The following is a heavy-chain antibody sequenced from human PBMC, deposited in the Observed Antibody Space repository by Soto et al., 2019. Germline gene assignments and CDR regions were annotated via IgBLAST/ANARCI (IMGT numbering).Heavy chain of an antibody. V-gene: IGHV3-64D*08. CDR2: ISRNGGST. CDR1: GFTFSSYA. Sequence: EVQLVESGGGLVQPGGSLRLSCSASGFTFSSYAMHWVRQAPGKGLEYVSAISRNGGSTYYADSVKGRFTISRDNSKNTLYLQMSSLRAEDTAVYYCVKDRGYSYGPYPLDYWGQGTLVTVSS. D-gene: IGHD5-18*01. J-gene: IGHJ4*02. CDR3: VKDRGYSYGPYPLDY.